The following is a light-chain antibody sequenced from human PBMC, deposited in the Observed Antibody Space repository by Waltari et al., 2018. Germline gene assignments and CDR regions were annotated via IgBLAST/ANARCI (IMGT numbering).Light chain of an antibody. J-gene: IGLJ2*01. CDR1: SSAVGSSKL. CDR2: EGT. Sequence: QSALTQPASVSGSPGQSITISCTGTSSAVGSSKLGSWYQHYPGKAPKLMIYEGTKRPSGVSNRFSGSKSGNTASLTISGLQAEDEADYHCCSYAHSSRVVFGGGTKVTVL. V-gene: IGLV2-23*01. CDR3: CSYAHSSRVV.